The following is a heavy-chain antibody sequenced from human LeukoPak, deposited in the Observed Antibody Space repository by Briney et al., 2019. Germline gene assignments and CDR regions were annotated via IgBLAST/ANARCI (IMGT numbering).Heavy chain of an antibody. Sequence: GGSLRLSCAASGFTFSSYWMSWVSQAPGKGLEWVANIKQDGSEKYYVDSVKGRFTISRDNAKNSLYLQMNSLRAEDTAVYYCARVQGGHIVVVTAFFDAFDIWGQGTMVTVSS. D-gene: IGHD2-21*02. J-gene: IGHJ3*02. CDR2: IKQDGSEK. CDR3: ARVQGGHIVVVTAFFDAFDI. V-gene: IGHV3-7*01. CDR1: GFTFSSYW.